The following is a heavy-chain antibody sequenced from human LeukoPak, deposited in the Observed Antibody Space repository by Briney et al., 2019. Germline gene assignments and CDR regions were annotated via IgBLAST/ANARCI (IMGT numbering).Heavy chain of an antibody. Sequence: GGSLRLSCAVSGFSVSSNYMSWVRRAPGKGLEWVAVISYDGSNKYYADSVKGRFTISRDNSKNTLYLQMNSLRTEDTAVYYCAKGRVGANGYYYYGMDVWGQGTTVTVSS. J-gene: IGHJ6*02. CDR1: GFSVSSNY. D-gene: IGHD1-26*01. V-gene: IGHV3-30*18. CDR3: AKGRVGANGYYYYGMDV. CDR2: ISYDGSNK.